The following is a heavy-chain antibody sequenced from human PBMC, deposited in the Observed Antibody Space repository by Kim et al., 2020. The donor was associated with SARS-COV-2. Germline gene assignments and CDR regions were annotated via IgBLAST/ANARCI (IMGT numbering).Heavy chain of an antibody. Sequence: GGSLRLSCAASGFTFSNAWMSWVRQAPGKGLEWVARIKSRTDGRTTDYSAPVKGRFTISRDDLKNTLYLQMNRLKTEDTAVYYCNTGGSNSFNIWGQGTMVTVSS. CDR1: GFTFSNAW. CDR3: NTGGSNSFNI. J-gene: IGHJ3*02. D-gene: IGHD6-13*01. V-gene: IGHV3-15*01. CDR2: IKSRTDGRTT.